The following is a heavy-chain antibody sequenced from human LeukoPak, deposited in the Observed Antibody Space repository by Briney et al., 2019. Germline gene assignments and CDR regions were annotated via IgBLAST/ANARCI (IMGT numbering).Heavy chain of an antibody. CDR3: ARDMGYCSSTSCYIALY. CDR2: MSPNSGDT. J-gene: IGHJ4*02. D-gene: IGHD2-2*02. V-gene: IGHV1-8*01. CDR1: GYTFTSYD. Sequence: ASVKVSCKASGYTFTSYDFNWVRQATGQRPEWMGWMSPNSGDTGYAQKFQDRVTMTRNTSISTAYMELSSLRSEDTAVYYCARDMGYCSSTSCYIALYWGQGTLVTVSS.